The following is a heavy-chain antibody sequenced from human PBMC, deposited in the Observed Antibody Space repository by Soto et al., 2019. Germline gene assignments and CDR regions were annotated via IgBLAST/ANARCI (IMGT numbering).Heavy chain of an antibody. CDR3: ARREDAMPYGLTGFDY. J-gene: IGHJ4*02. D-gene: IGHD4-17*01. V-gene: IGHV4-39*01. CDR2: IYYSGST. Sequence: GKGLEWVGSIYYSGSTSYNPSLKSRVTISVDTSKNQFSLKLSSVTAADTAVFYCARREDAMPYGLTGFDYWGKGTVVTVSS.